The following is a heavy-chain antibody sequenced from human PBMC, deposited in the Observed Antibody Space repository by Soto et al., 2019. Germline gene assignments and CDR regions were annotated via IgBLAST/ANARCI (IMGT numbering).Heavy chain of an antibody. CDR2: LSASGTNT. CDR1: GFTFSNHA. V-gene: IGHV3-23*01. J-gene: IGHJ4*02. Sequence: VRLLESGGVLVQPGGSLRLSCAASGFTFSNHAMSWVRQAPGKGLEWVSGLSASGTNTYYADSVKGRFTISRDNSLNRLYLQMNSLRAEDTALYYCARRMAFTTGWYFDYWGQGTLVTVSS. D-gene: IGHD6-19*01. CDR3: ARRMAFTTGWYFDY.